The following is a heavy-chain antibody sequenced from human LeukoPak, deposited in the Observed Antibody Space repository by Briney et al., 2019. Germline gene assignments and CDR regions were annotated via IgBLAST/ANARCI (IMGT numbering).Heavy chain of an antibody. Sequence: ASVKVSCKASGYTFTSYDISWVRQATGQGLEWMGWMNPNSGNAGYAQRFQGRVTMSRNNSISTAYMELTSLRSEDTAVYYCGRPLQRGSWTQRALDYWGQGTLVTVSS. CDR3: GRPLQRGSWTQRALDY. V-gene: IGHV1-8*01. J-gene: IGHJ4*02. CDR1: GYTFTSYD. D-gene: IGHD3-10*01. CDR2: MNPNSGNA.